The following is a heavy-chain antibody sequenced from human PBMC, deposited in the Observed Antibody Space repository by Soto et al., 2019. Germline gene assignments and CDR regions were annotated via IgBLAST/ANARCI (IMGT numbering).Heavy chain of an antibody. D-gene: IGHD6-19*01. CDR1: GDSVSSNYY. Sequence: QVQLQESGPGLVKPSGTLSLTCAVSGDSVSSNYYWCWVRQSPGKGLEWIGEIYPSGTTNYNPSLKSRATVSLGKSNNQCPLTLLSVAAADTAVYFCARSAGWYAIHSWGPGTLVTVSS. V-gene: IGHV4-4*02. CDR3: ARSAGWYAIHS. CDR2: IYPSGTT. J-gene: IGHJ4*02.